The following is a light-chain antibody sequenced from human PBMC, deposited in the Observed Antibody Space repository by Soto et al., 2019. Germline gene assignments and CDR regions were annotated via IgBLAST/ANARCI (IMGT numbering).Light chain of an antibody. CDR3: QQYNNWPRT. J-gene: IGKJ1*01. Sequence: EIVLTQSPATLSLSPGERATLSCRASQSISSDLAWYHQKPGQAPRLRIYGASTRATGIPARFSGSGSGTEFTLTINSLQSEDFAVYYCQQYNNWPRTFGQGTKVDIK. V-gene: IGKV3-15*01. CDR1: QSISSD. CDR2: GAS.